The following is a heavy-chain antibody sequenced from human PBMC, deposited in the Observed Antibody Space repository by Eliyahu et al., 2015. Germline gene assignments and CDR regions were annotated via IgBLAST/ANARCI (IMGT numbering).Heavy chain of an antibody. D-gene: IGHD3-9*01. Sequence: QITLKESGPTLVKPTQTLTLTCTFSGFSPXTSGVXXGXXRQPPGKALEWLALXYWDDDKRYSPSLKXRLTITKDTSKNQVVLTMTNMDPVDTATYYYARTYYDILTGYYLRYYYYYMDVWGKGTTVTVSS. J-gene: IGHJ6*03. CDR2: XYWDDDK. CDR1: GFSPXTSGVX. V-gene: IGHV2-5*02. CDR3: ARTYYDILTGYYLRYYYYYMDV.